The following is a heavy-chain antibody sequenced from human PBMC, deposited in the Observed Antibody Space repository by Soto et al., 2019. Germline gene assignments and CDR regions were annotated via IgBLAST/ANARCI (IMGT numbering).Heavy chain of an antibody. J-gene: IGHJ4*02. CDR3: ARRYYYDDSGYYTFDF. Sequence: GESLKISCKGSGYTFSSYWIAWVRQMPGKGLEWMGIIDPGDSQMRYSPAFQGQVTMSADKSVTTAYLQWSSLKASDTAMYYCARRYYYDDSGYYTFDFWGQGTLVTVSS. V-gene: IGHV5-51*01. CDR1: GYTFSSYW. CDR2: IDPGDSQM. D-gene: IGHD3-22*01.